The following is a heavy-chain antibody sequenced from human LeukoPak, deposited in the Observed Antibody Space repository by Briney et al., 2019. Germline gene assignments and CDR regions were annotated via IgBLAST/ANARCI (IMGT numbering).Heavy chain of an antibody. J-gene: IGHJ6*03. Sequence: GGSLRLSCAASGLTFSSYSMNWVRQAPGKGLEWVSSISSSSSYIYYADSVKGRFTISRDNAKNSLYLQMNSLRAEDTAVYYCARGYYDFWSGYSTYYYYYYMDVWGKGTTVTVSS. D-gene: IGHD3-3*01. V-gene: IGHV3-21*01. CDR2: ISSSSSYI. CDR1: GLTFSSYS. CDR3: ARGYYDFWSGYSTYYYYYYMDV.